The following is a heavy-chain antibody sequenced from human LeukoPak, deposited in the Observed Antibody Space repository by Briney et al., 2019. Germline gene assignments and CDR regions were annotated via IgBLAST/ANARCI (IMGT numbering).Heavy chain of an antibody. Sequence: GGSLRLSCAASGFTVSSNYMSWVRQAAGKGLEWVSVIYSVGSTYYADSVKGRFTISRDNSKNTLYLQMNSLRAEDTAVYYCARSELYYDILTGYDPDAFDIWGQGTMVTVSS. V-gene: IGHV3-66*01. J-gene: IGHJ3*02. CDR2: IYSVGST. D-gene: IGHD3-9*01. CDR3: ARSELYYDILTGYDPDAFDI. CDR1: GFTVSSNY.